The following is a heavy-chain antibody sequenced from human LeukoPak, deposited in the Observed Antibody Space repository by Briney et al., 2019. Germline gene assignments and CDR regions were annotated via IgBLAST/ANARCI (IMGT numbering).Heavy chain of an antibody. J-gene: IGHJ4*02. CDR2: IYWNDDK. CDR3: AHSGPVVVITTSTLFDY. V-gene: IGHV2-5*01. CDR1: GXX. D-gene: IGHD3-22*01. Sequence: GXXVGXXRQPXGXXXEWXALIYWNDDKRYSPSLKSRLTITKDTSKNQVVLTMTNMDPVDTATYYCAHSGPVVVITTSTLFDYWGQGTLVTVSS.